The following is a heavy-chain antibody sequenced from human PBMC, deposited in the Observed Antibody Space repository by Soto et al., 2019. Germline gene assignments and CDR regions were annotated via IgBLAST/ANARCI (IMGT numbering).Heavy chain of an antibody. V-gene: IGHV3-23*01. CDR3: AKDGTVAYNWNDIPNYFDY. Sequence: EVQLLESGGGLVQPGGSLRLSCAASGFTFSSYAMSWVRQAPGKGLEWVSAISGSGGSTYYADSVKGRFTISRDNSKNTLYLQMNSLRAEDTAVYYCAKDGTVAYNWNDIPNYFDYWGQGTLVTVSS. CDR1: GFTFSSYA. CDR2: ISGSGGST. D-gene: IGHD1-20*01. J-gene: IGHJ4*02.